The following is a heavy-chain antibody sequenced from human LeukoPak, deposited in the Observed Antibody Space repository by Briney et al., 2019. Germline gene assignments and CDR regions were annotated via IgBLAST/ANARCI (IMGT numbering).Heavy chain of an antibody. CDR1: GGTFSSYA. CDR2: IIPIFGTA. D-gene: IGHD3-10*01. V-gene: IGHV1-69*13. CDR3: ARVLRYGSGSWGYWFDP. Sequence: SVKVSCKASGGTFSSYAISWVRQAPGQGLEWMGGIIPIFGTANYAQKFQGRVTITADESTSTAYMELRSLRFEDTAVYYCARVLRYGSGSWGYWFDPWGQGTLVTVSS. J-gene: IGHJ5*02.